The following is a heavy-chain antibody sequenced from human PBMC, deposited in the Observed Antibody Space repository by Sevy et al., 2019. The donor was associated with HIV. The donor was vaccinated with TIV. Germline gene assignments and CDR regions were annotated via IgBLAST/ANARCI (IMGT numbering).Heavy chain of an antibody. V-gene: IGHV3-30*18. CDR1: GFTFSSYG. Sequence: GGSLKLSCAASGFTFSSYGMHWVRQAPGKGLEWVAVISYDGSNKYYAHSVKGRFTISRDNSKNTLYLQMNSLRAEDTAVYYCAKDRYLGATTSNYGMDVWGQGTTVTVSS. CDR3: AKDRYLGATTSNYGMDV. J-gene: IGHJ6*02. CDR2: ISYDGSNK. D-gene: IGHD1-26*01.